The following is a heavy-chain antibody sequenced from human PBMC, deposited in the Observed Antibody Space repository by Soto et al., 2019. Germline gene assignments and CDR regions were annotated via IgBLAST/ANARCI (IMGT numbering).Heavy chain of an antibody. J-gene: IGHJ5*02. CDR3: ARVAMITFGGVTVLGRPSDNWFDP. D-gene: IGHD3-16*02. V-gene: IGHV4-59*01. CDR2: FYYSGST. CDR1: GGSISSYY. Sequence: SETLYLTCTVSGGSISSYYWSWIRQPPGKGLEWIGYFYYSGSTNYNPSLKSRVTISVDTSKNQFSLKLSSVTAADTAVYYCARVAMITFGGVTVLGRPSDNWFDPWGQGTLVTVSS.